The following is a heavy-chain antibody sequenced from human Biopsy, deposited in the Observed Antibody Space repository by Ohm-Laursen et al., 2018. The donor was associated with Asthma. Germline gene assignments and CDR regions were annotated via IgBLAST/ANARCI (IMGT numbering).Heavy chain of an antibody. J-gene: IGHJ4*02. V-gene: IGHV4-59*07. D-gene: IGHD2-15*01. CDR2: IYYSGST. CDR1: GVSIRSYY. CDR3: AGFCSGGNCPDH. Sequence: SDTLSLTCTVSGVSIRSYYWTWIRQPPGKGLEWIGYIYYSGSTNYNPSLKSRVTISVDTSKNQFSLRLSSVIAADTAVYYCAGFCSGGNCPDHWGQGTLVTVSS.